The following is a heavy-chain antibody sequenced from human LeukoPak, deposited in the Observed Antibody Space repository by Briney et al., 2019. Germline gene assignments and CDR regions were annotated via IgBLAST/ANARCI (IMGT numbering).Heavy chain of an antibody. V-gene: IGHV3-23*01. CDR1: GFTFSNYA. CDR3: AKDFGAVAAYGQFYFDY. J-gene: IGHJ4*02. D-gene: IGHD6-19*01. Sequence: GGSLRLSCAAPGFTFSNYAMTWVRQAPGEGLEWVSGISGSGGNTYYADSVRGRFTISRDNSKNTLYLQMNSLRADDTAVYYCAKDFGAVAAYGQFYFDYWGPGTLVTVFS. CDR2: ISGSGGNT.